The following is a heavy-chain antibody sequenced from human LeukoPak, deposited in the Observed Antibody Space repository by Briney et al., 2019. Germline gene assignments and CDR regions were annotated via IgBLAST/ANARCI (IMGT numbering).Heavy chain of an antibody. J-gene: IGHJ4*02. CDR3: ARGKIAVARKPFDY. V-gene: IGHV4-59*01. CDR1: GGSISSYY. D-gene: IGHD6-19*01. CDR2: IYYSGST. Sequence: SETLSLTCTVSGGSISSYYWNWIRQPPGKGLEWIGYIYYSGSTNYNPSLKSRVTISVDTSKNQFSLKLSSVTAADTAVYYCARGKIAVARKPFDYWGQGTLVTVSS.